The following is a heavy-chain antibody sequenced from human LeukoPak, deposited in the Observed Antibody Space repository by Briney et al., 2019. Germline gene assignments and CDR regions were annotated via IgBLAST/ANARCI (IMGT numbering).Heavy chain of an antibody. CDR3: ARDPDGSGSYYDY. Sequence: GGSLRLSCAAPGFTFSDYYTSSIRQAPGKGLGWVSYISSSSSYTNYADSVKGRFTISRDNAKNSLYLQMNSLRAEDTAVYYCARDPDGSGSYYDYWGQGTLVTVSS. J-gene: IGHJ4*02. D-gene: IGHD3-10*01. CDR2: ISSSSSYT. CDR1: GFTFSDYY. V-gene: IGHV3-11*06.